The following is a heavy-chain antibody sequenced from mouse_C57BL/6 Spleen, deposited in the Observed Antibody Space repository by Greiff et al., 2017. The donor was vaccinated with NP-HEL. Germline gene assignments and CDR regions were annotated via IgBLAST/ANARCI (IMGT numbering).Heavy chain of an antibody. D-gene: IGHD2-4*01. CDR2: ISDGGSYT. CDR1: GFTFSSYA. V-gene: IGHV5-4*01. Sequence: EVQLVESGGGLVKPGGSLKLSCAASGFTFSSYAMSWVRQTPEKRLEWVATISDGGSYTYYPDNVKGRFTISRDNAKNNLYLQMSHLKSEDTAMYYCARDRDYLGDYFDYWGQGTTLTVSS. J-gene: IGHJ2*01. CDR3: ARDRDYLGDYFDY.